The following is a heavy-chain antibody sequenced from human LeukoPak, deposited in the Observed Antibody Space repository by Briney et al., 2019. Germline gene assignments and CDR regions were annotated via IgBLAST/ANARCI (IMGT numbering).Heavy chain of an antibody. D-gene: IGHD3-10*01. CDR2: ICSKAYGGTT. V-gene: IGHV3-49*04. J-gene: IGHJ2*01. CDR1: GFTSGDYA. CDR3: TREVVRGVIPDWYFDL. Sequence: SLRLSRTASGFTSGDYAMSWVRPAPGKGGEGVGVICSKAYGGTTEYAASVKGRFTISRDDSKSIAYLQMNSLKTEDTAVYYCTREVVRGVIPDWYFDLWGRGTLVTVSS.